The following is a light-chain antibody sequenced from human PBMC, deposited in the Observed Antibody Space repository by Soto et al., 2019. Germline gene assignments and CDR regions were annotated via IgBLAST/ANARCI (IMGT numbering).Light chain of an antibody. CDR2: DVS. V-gene: IGLV2-14*01. Sequence: QSALNQPASVSGSPGQSITISCTGTSSDVGGYNYVSWYQQHPGKAPKLMIYDVSNRPSGVSNRFSGSKSGNTASLTISGRQAEDEADYYCSSYTSSSTLYVFGTGTKVTVL. J-gene: IGLJ1*01. CDR3: SSYTSSSTLYV. CDR1: SSDVGGYNY.